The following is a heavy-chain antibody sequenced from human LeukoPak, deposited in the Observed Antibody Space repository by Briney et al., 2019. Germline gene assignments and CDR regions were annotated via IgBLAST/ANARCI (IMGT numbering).Heavy chain of an antibody. D-gene: IGHD1-26*01. CDR3: ARRVWSVGATTKGLFDY. J-gene: IGHJ4*02. CDR2: IYYSGST. Sequence: SETLSLTCTVSGGSISSSSYYWGWIRQPPGKGLEWIGSIYYSGSTYYNPSPKSRVTISVDTSKNQFSLKLSSVTAADTAVYYCARRVWSVGATTKGLFDYWGQGTLVTVSS. V-gene: IGHV4-39*01. CDR1: GGSISSSSYY.